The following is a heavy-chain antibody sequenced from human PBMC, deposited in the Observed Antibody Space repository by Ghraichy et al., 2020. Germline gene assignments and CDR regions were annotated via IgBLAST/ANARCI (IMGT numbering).Heavy chain of an antibody. J-gene: IGHJ4*02. CDR2: IFHSGSG. V-gene: IGHV4-4*02. CDR3: VSLTTDAPKAAY. Sequence: SETLSLTCAVSGGSISNTNWWGWVRQPPGKGLEWIGEIFHSGSGNYNPSLKSRVTISVDKSNNQFSLNLNSVTAADTAIYYCVSLTTDAPKAAYWGQGALVTVSS. CDR1: GGSISNTNW. D-gene: IGHD3-9*01.